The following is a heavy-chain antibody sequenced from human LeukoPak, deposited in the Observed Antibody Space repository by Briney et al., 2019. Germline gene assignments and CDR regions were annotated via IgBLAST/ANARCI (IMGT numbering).Heavy chain of an antibody. CDR3: AKFPYRSDAFDI. CDR2: ISGSGGST. CDR1: GFTFSSYA. V-gene: IGHV3-23*01. Sequence: GGLRLSCAASGFTFSSYAMSWVRQAPGKGLEWVSAISGSGGSTYYADSVKGRFTISRDNSKNTLYLQMNSLRAEDTAVYYCAKFPYRSDAFDIWGQGTMVTVSP. J-gene: IGHJ3*02. D-gene: IGHD2-2*01.